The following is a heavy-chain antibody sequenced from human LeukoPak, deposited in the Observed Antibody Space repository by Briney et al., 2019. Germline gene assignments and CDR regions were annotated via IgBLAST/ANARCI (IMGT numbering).Heavy chain of an antibody. CDR2: IYYSGST. CDR1: GCSISSSSYY. V-gene: IGHV4-39*07. CDR3: ARGRSSTPPGY. D-gene: IGHD6-13*01. Sequence: SETLSLTCTVSGCSISSSSYYWGWIRQPPGKGLDWIGSIYYSGSTYYNPSLKSRVTISVDTSKNQFLLKLSSVTAADTAVYYCARGRSSTPPGYWGQGTLVTVSS. J-gene: IGHJ4*02.